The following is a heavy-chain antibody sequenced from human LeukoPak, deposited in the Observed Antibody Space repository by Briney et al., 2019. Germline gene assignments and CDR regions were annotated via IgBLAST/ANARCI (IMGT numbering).Heavy chain of an antibody. V-gene: IGHV1-69*04. D-gene: IGHD3-10*01. J-gene: IGHJ5*02. CDR1: GGTFSSYA. Sequence: ASVKVSCKASGGTFSSYAISWVRQAPGQGLEWMGRIIPILGIANYAQKFQGRVTITADKSTSTAYMELSSLRSEDTAVYYCARDGVYGSGSYFRGFDPWGQGTLVTVSS. CDR2: IIPILGIA. CDR3: ARDGVYGSGSYFRGFDP.